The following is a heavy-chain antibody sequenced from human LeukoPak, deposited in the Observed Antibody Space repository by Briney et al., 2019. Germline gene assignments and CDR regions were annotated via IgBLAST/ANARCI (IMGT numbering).Heavy chain of an antibody. CDR3: AREAGVIAVAGIDY. D-gene: IGHD6-19*01. J-gene: IGHJ4*02. CDR1: GYSISSGYY. Sequence: PSETLSLTCTVSGYSISSGYYWGWIRPPPGKGVEGIGSIYHSGSTNYNPSLKSRVTISVDTSKNQFSLKLSSVTAADTAVYYCAREAGVIAVAGIDYWGQGTLVTVSS. CDR2: IYHSGST. V-gene: IGHV4-38-2*02.